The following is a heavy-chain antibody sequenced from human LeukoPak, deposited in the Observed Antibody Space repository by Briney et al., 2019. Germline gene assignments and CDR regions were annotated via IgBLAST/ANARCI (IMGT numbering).Heavy chain of an antibody. J-gene: IGHJ4*02. Sequence: GGSLRLSCAASGFTFSSFEMNWVRQAPGKGLEWVSYISSSGSTIYYADSVKGRFTISRDNAKNSLYLQMSRLRAGDTAVYYCARDRSYGSFNYWGQGTLVTVSS. V-gene: IGHV3-48*03. CDR2: ISSSGSTI. CDR3: ARDRSYGSFNY. CDR1: GFTFSSFE. D-gene: IGHD5-18*01.